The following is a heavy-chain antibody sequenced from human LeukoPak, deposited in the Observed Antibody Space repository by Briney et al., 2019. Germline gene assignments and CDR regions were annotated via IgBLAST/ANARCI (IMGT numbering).Heavy chain of an antibody. D-gene: IGHD1-26*01. Sequence: KPGGSLRLSCAASGFTFSSYSMNWVRQAPGKGLEWVSSISSSSSYIYYADSVKGRFTVSRDNAKNSLYLQMNSLRPEDTALYYCTRDGGASGSYPYWGQGTLVTVSS. J-gene: IGHJ4*02. V-gene: IGHV3-21*01. CDR1: GFTFSSYS. CDR2: ISSSSSYI. CDR3: TRDGGASGSYPY.